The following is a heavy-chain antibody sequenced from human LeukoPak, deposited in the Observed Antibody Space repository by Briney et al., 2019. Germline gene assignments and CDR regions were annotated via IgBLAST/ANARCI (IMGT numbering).Heavy chain of an antibody. CDR3: ARWGSNYGSGSRFDY. J-gene: IGHJ4*02. V-gene: IGHV3-53*01. Sequence: GGSLRLSCAASGFTVSSNYMSWVRQAPGKGLEWVSVIYSGGSIYYADSVKGRFTISRDNAKNSLYLQMNSLRAEDTAVYYCARWGSNYGSGSRFDYWGQGTLVTVSS. D-gene: IGHD3-10*01. CDR1: GFTVSSNY. CDR2: IYSGGSI.